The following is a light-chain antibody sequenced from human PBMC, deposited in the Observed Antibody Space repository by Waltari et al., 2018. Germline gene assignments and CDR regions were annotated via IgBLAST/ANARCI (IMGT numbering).Light chain of an antibody. CDR1: SSHCGSYNL. CDR3: CSYAGSSTFKV. CDR2: EVS. V-gene: IGLV2-23*02. J-gene: IGLJ2*01. Sequence: QSALTQPASVSGSPGQSITIPCIGTSSHCGSYNLFSWYQQHPAKAPKLMIYEVSKRPSGVSNRFSGSKSGNTASLTISGLQAEDEADYYCCSYAGSSTFKVFGGGTKLTVL.